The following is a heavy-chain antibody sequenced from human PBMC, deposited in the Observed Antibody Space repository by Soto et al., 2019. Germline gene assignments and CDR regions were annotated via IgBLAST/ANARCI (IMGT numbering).Heavy chain of an antibody. CDR1: GFSLTTSGVG. D-gene: IGHD3-10*01. CDR3: AHHPYYGLGSYSFDY. J-gene: IGHJ4*02. CDR2: IYWDDDK. Sequence: QITLKESGPTLVRPTQTLTLTCTFSGFSLTTSGVGVGWIRQPPGKALEWLAVIYWDDDKRYSSSLKSRLTITQDTSKNQVVLTMTNMAPVDTATYYCAHHPYYGLGSYSFDYWGQGTLVTVSS. V-gene: IGHV2-5*02.